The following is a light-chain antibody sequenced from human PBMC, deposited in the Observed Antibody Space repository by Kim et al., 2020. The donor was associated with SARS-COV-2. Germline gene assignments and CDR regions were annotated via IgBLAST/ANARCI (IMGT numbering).Light chain of an antibody. V-gene: IGLV1-47*01. J-gene: IGLJ2*01. CDR2: RND. CDR3: AAWDDSLI. CDR1: TSNIGNNY. Sequence: GTPGQRVTISGSGSTSNIGNNYVSWYQHLPGTAPKLLIYRNDQRPSGVPDRFSGSKSGTSASLVISGLRSEDEADYYCAAWDDSLIFGGGTKLTVL.